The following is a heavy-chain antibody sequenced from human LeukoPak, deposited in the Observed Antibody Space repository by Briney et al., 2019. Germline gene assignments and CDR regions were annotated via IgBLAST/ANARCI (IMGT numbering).Heavy chain of an antibody. CDR2: IWYDGTNT. CDR1: GFTFSSYG. J-gene: IGHJ3*02. D-gene: IGHD2-15*01. CDR3: ARDFCSGGSCYPDAFDI. Sequence: GGSLRLSCAASGFTFSSYGMHWVRQAPGKGLEWVAVIWYDGTNTYYADSVKGRFTISRDSSKNTLYLQMNSPRAEDTAVYYCARDFCSGGSCYPDAFDIWGQGTMVTVSS. V-gene: IGHV3-33*01.